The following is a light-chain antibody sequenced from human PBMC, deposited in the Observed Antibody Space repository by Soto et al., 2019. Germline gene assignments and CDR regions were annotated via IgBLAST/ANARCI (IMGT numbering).Light chain of an antibody. CDR3: QQYGSSPFT. J-gene: IGKJ3*01. Sequence: EIVLTQSPGTLSLSPGERATLSCRASQSVSSNYLAWYQQKPGQAPRLLIYGASSRATGIPDRFSGSGSGTDFTLTISGLEPEEFAVYYCQQYGSSPFTFGPGTKVDIK. CDR1: QSVSSNY. CDR2: GAS. V-gene: IGKV3-20*01.